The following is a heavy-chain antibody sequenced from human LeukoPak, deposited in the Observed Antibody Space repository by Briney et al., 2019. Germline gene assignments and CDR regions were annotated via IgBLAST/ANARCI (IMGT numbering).Heavy chain of an antibody. CDR1: GFTFSSYW. CDR2: MSSSDDGR. CDR3: AKAPVTSCRGAFCYPFDY. D-gene: IGHD2-15*01. J-gene: IGHJ4*02. V-gene: IGHV3-23*01. Sequence: GGSLRLSCAASGFTFSSYWMTWVRQAPGKGLEWVSAMSSSDDGRYYAASVRGRFTISRDTSRSTLYLQMNSLRAEDAAVYYCAKAPVTSCRGAFCYPFDYWGQGTLVTVSS.